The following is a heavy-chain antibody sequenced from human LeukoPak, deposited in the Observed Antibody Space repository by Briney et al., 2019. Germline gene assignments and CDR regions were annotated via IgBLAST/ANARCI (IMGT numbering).Heavy chain of an antibody. D-gene: IGHD3-10*01. J-gene: IGHJ4*02. CDR1: GFTFSSYS. Sequence: GGSLRLSCAASGFTFSSYSMNWVRQAPGKGLEWVSSISSSSSYIYYADSAKGRFTISRDSAKNSLYLQMNSLRAVDTAVYYCAKMVLWFGELMPAEFDYWGQGTLVTVSS. V-gene: IGHV3-21*01. CDR2: ISSSSSYI. CDR3: AKMVLWFGELMPAEFDY.